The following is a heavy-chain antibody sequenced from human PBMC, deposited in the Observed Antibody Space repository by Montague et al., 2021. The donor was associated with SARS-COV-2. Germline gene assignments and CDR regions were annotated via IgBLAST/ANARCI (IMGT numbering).Heavy chain of an antibody. CDR3: GRDSVSYGLDV. V-gene: IGHV4-61*09. CDR2: IYNSGPT. J-gene: IGHJ6*02. Sequence: LTCRVSGASIDTGNHYWTWIRQSAGQGLEWIGNIYNSGPTNYNPSLKSRVTISLDRAKNHFSLLLSSVTAADTATYYCGRDSVSYGLDVWGQGTTVTVSS. CDR1: GASIDTGNHY. D-gene: IGHD3-16*01.